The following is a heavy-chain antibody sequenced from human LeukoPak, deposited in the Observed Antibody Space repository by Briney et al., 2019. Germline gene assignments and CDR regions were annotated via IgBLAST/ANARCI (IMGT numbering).Heavy chain of an antibody. D-gene: IGHD3-22*01. CDR3: ARHRDSSGYYSEFDY. J-gene: IGHJ4*02. CDR2: IYYSGST. V-gene: IGHV4-39*01. Sequence: SETLSLTCTVSGDSIRRDNYYWGWIRQPPGKGLEWIGSIYYSGSTYYNPSLKSRVTISVDTSKNQFSLKLSSVTAADTAVYYCARHRDSSGYYSEFDYWGQGTLVTVSS. CDR1: GDSIRRDNYY.